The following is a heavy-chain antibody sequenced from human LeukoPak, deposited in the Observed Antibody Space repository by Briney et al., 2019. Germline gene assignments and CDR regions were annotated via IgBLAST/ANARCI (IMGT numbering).Heavy chain of an antibody. V-gene: IGHV3-11*04. D-gene: IGHD2-15*01. CDR1: GFSFSDYY. J-gene: IGHJ4*02. Sequence: TGGSLRLSCAASGFSFSDYYMSWIRQAPGKGLEWVSYISSSSSTIYYADSVKGRFTISRDNAKNSLYLQMNSLRAEDTAVYYCARDSGGGVVAATPAFDYWGQGTLVTVSS. CDR2: ISSSSSTI. CDR3: ARDSGGGVVAATPAFDY.